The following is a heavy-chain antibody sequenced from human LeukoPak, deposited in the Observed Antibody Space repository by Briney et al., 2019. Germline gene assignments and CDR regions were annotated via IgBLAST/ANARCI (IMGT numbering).Heavy chain of an antibody. Sequence: PSETLSLTCAVYGGSFSGYYWSWIRQPPGKRLEWIGEINHSGSTNYNPSLKSRVTISLDTSKNQFSLKLSSVTAADTAVYYCASTERCSTTCPLDYWGQGTLVTVSS. D-gene: IGHD2-2*01. V-gene: IGHV4-34*01. CDR3: ASTERCSTTCPLDY. CDR1: GGSFSGYY. J-gene: IGHJ4*02. CDR2: INHSGST.